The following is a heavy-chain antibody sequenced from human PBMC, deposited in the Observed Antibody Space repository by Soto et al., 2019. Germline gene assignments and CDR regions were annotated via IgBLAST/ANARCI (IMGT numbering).Heavy chain of an antibody. D-gene: IGHD2-15*01. CDR2: INHSGST. Sequence: SETLSLTGAVDGGSFCGAYWSGIRQPPVKWLDWIGEINHSGSTNYNPSLKSRVTISVDTSKNQFSLKLSSVTAADTAVYYCARGPRIYCSGGSCYPYYYYYYMDVWGKGTTVT. CDR1: GGSFCGAY. J-gene: IGHJ6*03. CDR3: ARGPRIYCSGGSCYPYYYYYYMDV. V-gene: IGHV4-34*01.